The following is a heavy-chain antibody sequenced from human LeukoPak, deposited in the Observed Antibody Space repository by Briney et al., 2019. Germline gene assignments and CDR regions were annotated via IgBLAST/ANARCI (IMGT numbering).Heavy chain of an antibody. J-gene: IGHJ4*02. CDR1: GYTVTSYG. CDR3: ARVEHSRSSFDY. D-gene: IGHD6-6*01. Sequence: ASVKASCKASGYTVTSYGISWVRQAPGQGLEWMGWISAYNGETNHAQKLQGRVTMTTDTSTSAAYMELRSLRSDDTAVYYCARVEHSRSSFDYWGQGTLVTVSS. V-gene: IGHV1-18*01. CDR2: ISAYNGET.